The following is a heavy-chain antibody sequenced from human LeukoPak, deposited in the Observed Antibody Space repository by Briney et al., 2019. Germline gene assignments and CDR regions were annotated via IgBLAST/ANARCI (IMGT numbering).Heavy chain of an antibody. CDR2: INPSGGST. V-gene: IGHV1-46*01. D-gene: IGHD2-15*01. CDR3: ATRDCSGGSCYSGDFDY. CDR1: GYTFTGYY. J-gene: IGHJ4*02. Sequence: ASVRVSCKASGYTFTGYYMHWVRQAPGQGLEWMGIINPSGGSTSYAQKFQGRVTMTRDTSTSTVYMELSSLRSEDTAVYYCATRDCSGGSCYSGDFDYWGQGTLVTVSS.